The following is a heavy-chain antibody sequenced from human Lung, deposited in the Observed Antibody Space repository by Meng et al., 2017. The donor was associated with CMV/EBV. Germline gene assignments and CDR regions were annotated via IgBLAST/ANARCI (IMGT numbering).Heavy chain of an antibody. CDR2: ISDDGTNK. J-gene: IGHJ4*02. Sequence: GGSLRLXCAASGFTFSSYAMHWVRQAPGKGLEWVAVISDDGTNKYYADSVKGRFTISRDNSKNTLHLQVNSLRAEDTAVYYCARDHTPTVTTVLFDSWGQGSLVTVSS. CDR1: GFTFSSYA. V-gene: IGHV3-30*04. CDR3: ARDHTPTVTTVLFDS. D-gene: IGHD4-17*01.